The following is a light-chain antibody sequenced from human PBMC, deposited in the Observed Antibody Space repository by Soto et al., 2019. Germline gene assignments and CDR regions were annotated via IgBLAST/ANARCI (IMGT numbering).Light chain of an antibody. CDR1: QPISSW. CDR3: QQASSFPHT. J-gene: IGKJ2*01. Sequence: DIQMTQSPSTVSASVGDGVTITCRASQPISSWLAWFRQRPGKAPELLIYAASTLHSGVPSRFSGIGSGTDFALTISGLQPEDFATYYCQQASSFPHTFGQGTRVDIK. CDR2: AAS. V-gene: IGKV1-12*01.